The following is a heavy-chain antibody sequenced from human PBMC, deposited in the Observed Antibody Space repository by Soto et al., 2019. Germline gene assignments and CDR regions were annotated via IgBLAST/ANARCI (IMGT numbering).Heavy chain of an antibody. J-gene: IGHJ4*02. CDR3: VKGYCSGGSCLDFDY. CDR2: ISSNGGST. D-gene: IGHD2-15*01. Sequence: GGSLRLSCAASGFTFTSYWMSWVRQAPGKGLEYVSAISSNGGSTYYADSVKGRFTISRDNSKNTLYLQMSSLRAEDTAVYYCVKGYCSGGSCLDFDYWGQGTLVTVSS. V-gene: IGHV3-64D*06. CDR1: GFTFTSYW.